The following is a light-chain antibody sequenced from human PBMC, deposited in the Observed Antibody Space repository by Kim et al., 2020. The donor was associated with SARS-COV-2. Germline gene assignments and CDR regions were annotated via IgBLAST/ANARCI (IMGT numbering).Light chain of an antibody. V-gene: IGKV3-20*01. CDR3: QQYGSSAWT. J-gene: IGKJ1*01. Sequence: PGERATLSCRASQSVSSSYLAWYQQKPGQAPRLLIYGASSRATGIPDRFSGSGSGTDFTLTISRLEPEDFAVYYCQQYGSSAWTFGQGTKVDIK. CDR1: QSVSSSY. CDR2: GAS.